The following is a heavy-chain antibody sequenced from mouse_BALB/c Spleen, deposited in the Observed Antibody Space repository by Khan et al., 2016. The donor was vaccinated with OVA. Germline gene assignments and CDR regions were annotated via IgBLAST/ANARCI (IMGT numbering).Heavy chain of an antibody. CDR2: ISYSGNT. Sequence: EVQLQESGPGLVKPSQSLSLTCTVSGYSITRDYAWNWIRHFPGNKLEWMGYISYSGNTKYNPSHKSRISITRDTSKNQFLLQLNLVTIEDTATYYCTRIHEDDFDYWGQGTTVTVSS. D-gene: IGHD1-2*01. CDR1: GYSITRDYA. CDR3: TRIHEDDFDY. V-gene: IGHV3-2*02. J-gene: IGHJ2*01.